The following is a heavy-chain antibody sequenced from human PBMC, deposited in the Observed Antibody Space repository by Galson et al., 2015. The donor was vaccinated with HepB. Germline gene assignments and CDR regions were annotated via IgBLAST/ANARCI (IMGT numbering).Heavy chain of an antibody. V-gene: IGHV4-59*08. CDR1: GGSISSHY. D-gene: IGHD3-22*01. CDR3: ARLSNYYYDSSAYYQGGYFDL. CDR2: IGHSGSS. J-gene: IGHJ2*01. Sequence: LSLTCTVSGGSISSHYWSWIRQPPGKGLEWIGYIGHSGSSNQNPSLKSRVTISVDMSKSQFSLKLSSVTAADTAVYYCARLSNYYYDSSAYYQGGYFDLWGRGALVTVSS.